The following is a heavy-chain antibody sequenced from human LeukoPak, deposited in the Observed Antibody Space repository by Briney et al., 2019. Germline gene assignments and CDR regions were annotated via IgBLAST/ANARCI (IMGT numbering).Heavy chain of an antibody. D-gene: IGHD1-26*01. V-gene: IGHV3-15*01. CDR3: TTAVGGVGATTNFDY. CDR1: GFTFSNAW. J-gene: IGHJ4*02. Sequence: GGSLRLSCAASGFTFSNAWMSWVRQAPGKGLEWVGRIKSKTDGGTTDYAAPVKGRFTISRDDSKNTLYLQMNSLKTEDTAVYYCTTAVGGVGATTNFDYWGQGTLVTVSS. CDR2: IKSKTDGGTT.